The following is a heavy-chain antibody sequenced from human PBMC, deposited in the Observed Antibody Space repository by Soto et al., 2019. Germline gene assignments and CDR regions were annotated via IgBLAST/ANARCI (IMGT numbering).Heavy chain of an antibody. J-gene: IGHJ6*02. CDR2: INSDGSST. D-gene: IGHD3-3*01. CDR3: AREGYYDFWSGYWRSHYYGMDV. CDR1: GFTFSSYW. Sequence: GGSLRLSCAASGFTFSSYWMHWVRQAPGKGLVWVSRINSDGSSTSYADSVKGRFTISRDNAKNTLYLQMNSLRAEDTAVYYCAREGYYDFWSGYWRSHYYGMDVWGQGTTVTVS. V-gene: IGHV3-74*01.